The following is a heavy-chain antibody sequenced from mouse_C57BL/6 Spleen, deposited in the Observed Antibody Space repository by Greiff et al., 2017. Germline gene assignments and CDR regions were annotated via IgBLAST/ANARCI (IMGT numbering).Heavy chain of an antibody. D-gene: IGHD2-3*01. CDR2: IYPGDGGT. CDR3: ARSGDGYPKAWFAY. CDR1: GYAFSSSW. Sequence: VQLQQPGPELVKPGASVKMSCKASGYAFSSSWMNWVKQRPGKGLEWIGRIYPGDGGTNYNGKFKGKATLTADKSSSTAYMQLSSLTSEDSAVYFCARSGDGYPKAWFAYWGQGTMVTASA. J-gene: IGHJ3*01. V-gene: IGHV1-82*01.